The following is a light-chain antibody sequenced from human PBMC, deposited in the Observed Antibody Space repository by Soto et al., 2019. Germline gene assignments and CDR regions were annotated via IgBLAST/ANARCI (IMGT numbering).Light chain of an antibody. CDR1: QILNGW. J-gene: IGKJ2*01. Sequence: DIQMTQSPSTLSASVGDRVTITCWASQILNGWLAWYQQKPGKAPKLLIYDVSTLGSGVPSRFSGSGSGAEFTLTITSLQPDDFATYYCQEYNGASYTFGQGTQLQIK. CDR3: QEYNGASYT. V-gene: IGKV1-5*01. CDR2: DVS.